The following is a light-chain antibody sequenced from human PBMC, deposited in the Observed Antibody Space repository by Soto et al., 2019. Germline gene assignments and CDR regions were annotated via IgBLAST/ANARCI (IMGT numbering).Light chain of an antibody. Sequence: EIVLTQSPGTLSLSPGERATLSCRASQSVASGHLAWYQQTPGQAPRLLVSDASSRDTGIPDRFSGSASGTDFTLPISRLEPEDSAMYYCQQYGTEPITFGQGTRLEIK. J-gene: IGKJ5*01. CDR3: QQYGTEPIT. CDR2: DAS. V-gene: IGKV3-20*01. CDR1: QSVASGH.